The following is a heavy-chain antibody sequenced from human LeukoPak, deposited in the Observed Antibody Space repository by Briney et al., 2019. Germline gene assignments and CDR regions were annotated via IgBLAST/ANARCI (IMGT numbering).Heavy chain of an antibody. J-gene: IGHJ4*02. CDR3: ARVGAGSSWYDY. CDR1: GGSISSYY. Sequence: PSETLSLTCTVSGGSISSYYWSWIRQPPGKGLEWIGHIQYTGSTNYNPSLMSRVTISVDTSKNQFSLKLSSVTAADTAVYYCARVGAGSSWYDYWGQGTLVTVSS. D-gene: IGHD6-13*01. CDR2: IQYTGST. V-gene: IGHV4-59*01.